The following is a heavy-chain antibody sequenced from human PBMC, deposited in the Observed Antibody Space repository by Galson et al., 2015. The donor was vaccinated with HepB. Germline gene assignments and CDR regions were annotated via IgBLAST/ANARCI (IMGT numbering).Heavy chain of an antibody. J-gene: IGHJ4*02. Sequence: SLRLSCAASGFTFSSYGMHWVRQAPGKGLEWVANIKQDGSEKHYADSVKGRFTISRDNAKNSLYLQMNRLRAEDTAVYYCARDWWYGDPFDYWGQGTLVTVSS. D-gene: IGHD4-17*01. CDR3: ARDWWYGDPFDY. V-gene: IGHV3-7*03. CDR1: GFTFSSYG. CDR2: IKQDGSEK.